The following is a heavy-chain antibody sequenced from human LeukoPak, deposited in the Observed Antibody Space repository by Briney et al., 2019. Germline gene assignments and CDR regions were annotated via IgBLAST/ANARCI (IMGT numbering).Heavy chain of an antibody. V-gene: IGHV1-2*02. CDR1: GYTFTDYY. CDR3: ARSVLEITTSCYACAEYFQG. Sequence: VASVKVSCKAFGYTFTDYYMHWLRQAPGQGLEWMGWINPNSGGTNYAQKFQGRVTMTRDTSISTAYMELSRLRSDDTAVYYCARSVLEITTSCYACAEYFQGWGQGTLVTVSS. J-gene: IGHJ1*01. CDR2: INPNSGGT. D-gene: IGHD2-2*01.